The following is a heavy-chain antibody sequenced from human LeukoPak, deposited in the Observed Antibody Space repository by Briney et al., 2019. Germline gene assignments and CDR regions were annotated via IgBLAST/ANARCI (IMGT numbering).Heavy chain of an antibody. CDR3: ARVLVDQYTAAAFDI. V-gene: IGHV5-51*01. CDR2: IYPGDSDT. D-gene: IGHD2-8*02. CDR1: GYSFTGYW. Sequence: GESLKISCKGSGYSFTGYWIGWVRQMPGKGLEWMGIIYPGDSDTRYSPSFQGQVTISADKSISTAYLQWSSLKASDTAMYYCARVLVDQYTAAAFDIWGQGTMVTVSS. J-gene: IGHJ3*02.